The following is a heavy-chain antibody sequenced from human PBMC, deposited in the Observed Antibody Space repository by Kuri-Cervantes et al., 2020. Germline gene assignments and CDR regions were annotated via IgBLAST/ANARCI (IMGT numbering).Heavy chain of an antibody. V-gene: IGHV1-8*01. Sequence: ASVKVSCKASGYTFTSYDINWVRQATGQGLEWMGWMNPNSGNTGYAQKFQGRVTMTRDTSTSTVYMELRSLRSDDTAVYYCARGGCSSTSCYPTIYYYYGMDVWGQGTTVTVSS. CDR3: ARGGCSSTSCYPTIYYYYGMDV. D-gene: IGHD2-2*01. CDR1: GYTFTSYD. J-gene: IGHJ6*02. CDR2: MNPNSGNT.